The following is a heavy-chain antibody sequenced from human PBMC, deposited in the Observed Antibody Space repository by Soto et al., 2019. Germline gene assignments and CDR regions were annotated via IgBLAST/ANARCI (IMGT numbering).Heavy chain of an antibody. CDR3: ARQGGYKLIYSWFDP. Sequence: GESLEISCKGSGYSFSCCWIGWVRQMPGRGLEGMGIIYPGDSETKYSPTFQGQVTMSVDKSISTAYLQWTRLKASDTAMYYCARQGGYKLIYSWFDPWGQGTLDTDYS. D-gene: IGHD3-10*01. J-gene: IGHJ5*02. CDR1: GYSFSCCW. V-gene: IGHV5-51*01. CDR2: IYPGDSET.